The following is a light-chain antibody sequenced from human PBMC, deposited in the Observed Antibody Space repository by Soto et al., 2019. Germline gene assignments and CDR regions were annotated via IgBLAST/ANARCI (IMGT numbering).Light chain of an antibody. Sequence: IQVTMCPTSLSASVVEGVTITCRTSQDVRNRLGWYQQKPGKAPKLLIYGASSLQGGVSSRFSGSGFGTDFTLTISSLQPEDSATYYCLQYSTYIWMFCQGTKLDIK. J-gene: IGKJ1*01. CDR2: GAS. CDR3: LQYSTYIWM. V-gene: IGKV1-6*01. CDR1: QDVRNR.